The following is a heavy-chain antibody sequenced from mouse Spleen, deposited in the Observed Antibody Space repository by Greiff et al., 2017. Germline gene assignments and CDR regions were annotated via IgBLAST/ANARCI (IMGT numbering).Heavy chain of an antibody. CDR1: GYTFTSYW. CDR2: IDPSDSYT. CDR3: ARGTTATWDY. J-gene: IGHJ2*01. D-gene: IGHD1-2*01. Sequence: QVQLQQPGAELVKPGASVKLSCKASGYTFTSYWMQWVKQRPGQGLEWIGEIDPSDSYTNYNQKFKGKATLTVDTSSSTAYMQLSSLTSEDSAVYYCARGTTATWDYWGQGTTLSVSS. V-gene: IGHV1-50*01.